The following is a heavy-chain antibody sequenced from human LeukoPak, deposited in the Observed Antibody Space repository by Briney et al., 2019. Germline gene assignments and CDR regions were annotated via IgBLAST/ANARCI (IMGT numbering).Heavy chain of an antibody. CDR1: GGTFSSYT. CDR2: IIPIFGTA. V-gene: IGHV1-69*13. D-gene: IGHD4-17*01. CDR3: ASLGQPTVTTISYGMDV. J-gene: IGHJ6*02. Sequence: ASVKVSCKASGGTFSSYTISWVRQTPGQGLEWMGGIIPIFGTANYAQKFQGRVTITADESTSTAYMELSSLRSEDTAVYYCASLGQPTVTTISYGMDVWGQGTTVTVSS.